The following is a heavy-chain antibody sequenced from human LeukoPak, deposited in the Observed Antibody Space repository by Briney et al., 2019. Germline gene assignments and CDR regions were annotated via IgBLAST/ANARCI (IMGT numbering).Heavy chain of an antibody. CDR1: GFTLDDYA. CDR2: ISWNSGSI. CDR3: AKDLRDGYNRPGDYFDY. D-gene: IGHD5-24*01. J-gene: IGHJ4*02. Sequence: PGRSLRLSCAASGFTLDDYAMRWVRQAPGKGLEWVSGISWNSGSIGYADSVKGRFTISRDNAKNSLYLQMNSLRAEDTALYYCAKDLRDGYNRPGDYFDYWGQGTLVTVSS. V-gene: IGHV3-9*01.